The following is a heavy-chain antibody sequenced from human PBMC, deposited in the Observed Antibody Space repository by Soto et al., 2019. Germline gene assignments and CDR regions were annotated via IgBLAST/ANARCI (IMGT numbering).Heavy chain of an antibody. CDR1: GFTFSSYS. V-gene: IGHV3-48*01. J-gene: IGHJ3*02. D-gene: IGHD3-22*01. CDR2: ISSSSSTI. Sequence: GGSLRLSCAASGFTFSSYSMNWVRQAPGKGLEWVSYISSSSSTIYYADSVKGRFTISRDNAKNSLYLQMNSLRAEDTAVYYCARVLGGGYYDSSGFLLVRAFDIWGQGTMVTVSS. CDR3: ARVLGGGYYDSSGFLLVRAFDI.